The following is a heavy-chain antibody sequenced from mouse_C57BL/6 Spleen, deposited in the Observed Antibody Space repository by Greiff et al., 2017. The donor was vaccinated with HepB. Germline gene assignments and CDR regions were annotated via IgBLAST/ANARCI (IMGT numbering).Heavy chain of an antibody. Sequence: VKVVESGAELVKPGASVKLSCKASGYTFTEYTIHWVKQRSGQGLEWIGWFYPGSGSIKYNEKFKDKATLTADKSSSTVYMELSRLTSEDSAVYFCARHEDGGYDYGGFAYWGQGTLVTVSA. CDR2: FYPGSGSI. D-gene: IGHD2-4*01. CDR1: GYTFTEYT. J-gene: IGHJ3*01. V-gene: IGHV1-62-2*01. CDR3: ARHEDGGYDYGGFAY.